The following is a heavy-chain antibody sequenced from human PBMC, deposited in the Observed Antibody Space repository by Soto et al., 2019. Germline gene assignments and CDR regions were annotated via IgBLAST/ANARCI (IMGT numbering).Heavy chain of an antibody. CDR3: ARDRGYCSGGSCYGRMVTAIFDY. V-gene: IGHV4-59*01. CDR2: IYYSGST. CDR1: GGSISSYY. D-gene: IGHD2-15*01. Sequence: SETLSLTCTVSGGSISSYYWSWIRQPPGKGLEWIGYIYYSGSTNYNPSLKSRVTISVDTSKNQFSLKLSSVTAADTAVYYCARDRGYCSGGSCYGRMVTAIFDYWGQGTLVTVSS. J-gene: IGHJ4*02.